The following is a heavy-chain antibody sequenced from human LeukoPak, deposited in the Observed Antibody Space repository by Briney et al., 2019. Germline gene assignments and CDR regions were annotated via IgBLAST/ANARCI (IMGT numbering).Heavy chain of an antibody. CDR1: GFTFDDYA. CDR2: ISWNSGSI. J-gene: IGHJ5*02. V-gene: IGHV3-9*01. CDR3: AKDKGGDLGYCSSTSCYLRNWFDP. D-gene: IGHD2-2*01. Sequence: GGSLRLSCAASGFTFDDYAMHWVRQAPGKGLEWVSGISWNSGSIGYADSVKGRFTISRDNAKNSLYLQMNSLRAEDTALYYCAKDKGGDLGYCSSTSCYLRNWFDPWGQGTLVTVSS.